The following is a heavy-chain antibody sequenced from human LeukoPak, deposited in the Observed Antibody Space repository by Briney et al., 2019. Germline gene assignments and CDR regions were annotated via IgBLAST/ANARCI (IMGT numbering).Heavy chain of an antibody. CDR2: IYYSGST. CDR1: GGSISSGGYY. V-gene: IGHV4-31*03. D-gene: IGHD3-22*01. CDR3: ARVKRITMIVNAFDI. Sequence: SQTLSLTCTVSGGSISSGGYYWSWIRQHPGKGLEWIGYIYYSGSTYYNPSLKSRVTISVDTSKNQSSLKLSSVTAADTAVYYCARVKRITMIVNAFDIWGQGTMVTVSS. J-gene: IGHJ3*02.